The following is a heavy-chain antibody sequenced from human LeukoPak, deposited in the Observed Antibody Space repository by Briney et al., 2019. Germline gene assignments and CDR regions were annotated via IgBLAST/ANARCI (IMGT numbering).Heavy chain of an antibody. CDR2: INHSGST. D-gene: IGHD1-14*01. Sequence: SETLSLTCAVYGGSFSGYYWSWIRQPPGKGLEWIGEINHSGSTNYNPSLKSRVTISVDTSKNQFSLKLSSVTAADTAVYYCARDNGWFDSRGQGTLVTVSS. J-gene: IGHJ5*01. CDR3: ARDNGWFDS. V-gene: IGHV4-34*01. CDR1: GGSFSGYY.